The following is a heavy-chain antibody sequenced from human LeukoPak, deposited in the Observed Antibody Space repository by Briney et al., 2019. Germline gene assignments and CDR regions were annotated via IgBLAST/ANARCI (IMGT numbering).Heavy chain of an antibody. Sequence: PSETLSLTYAVYGGSFSGYYWSWIRQPPGKGLEWIGEINHSGSTNYNPSLKSRVTISVDTSKNQFSLKLSSVTAADTAVYYCARGHYYYYGMDVWGQGTTVTVSS. CDR3: ARGHYYYYGMDV. V-gene: IGHV4-34*01. CDR2: INHSGST. CDR1: GGSFSGYY. J-gene: IGHJ6*02.